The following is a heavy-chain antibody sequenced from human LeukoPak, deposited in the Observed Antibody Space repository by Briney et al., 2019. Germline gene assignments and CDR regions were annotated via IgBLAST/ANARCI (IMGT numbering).Heavy chain of an antibody. D-gene: IGHD3-10*01. Sequence: GRSLRLSCAASGFTFSSYGMHWVRQAPGKGLEWVAIISYDGSNKYYADSVKGRFTISRDNPKNTLYLQMNSLRAEDTAVYYCAKDLMRDRWFGESWGQGTLVTVSS. CDR2: ISYDGSNK. CDR3: AKDLMRDRWFGES. CDR1: GFTFSSYG. J-gene: IGHJ5*02. V-gene: IGHV3-30*18.